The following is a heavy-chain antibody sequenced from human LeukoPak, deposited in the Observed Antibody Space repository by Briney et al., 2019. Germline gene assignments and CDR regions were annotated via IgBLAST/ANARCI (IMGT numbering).Heavy chain of an antibody. D-gene: IGHD5-18*01. CDR2: IITIFGTA. CDR1: GYTFTSYG. J-gene: IGHJ4*02. V-gene: IGHV1-69*13. Sequence: SVKVSCKASGYTFTSYGISWVRQAPGQGLEWMGGIITIFGTAKYAQKFQGRVTITADESTSTAYMELSSLRSEDTAVYYCAPKVLRSGYSYGFGNYWGQGTLVTVSS. CDR3: APKVLRSGYSYGFGNY.